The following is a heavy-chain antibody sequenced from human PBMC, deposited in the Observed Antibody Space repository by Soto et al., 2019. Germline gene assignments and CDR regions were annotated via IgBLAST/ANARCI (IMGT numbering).Heavy chain of an antibody. Sequence: QVQLQESGPGLVKPSQTLSLTCTVSGGSISSGGDYWSWLRQHPGEGLEWIGYIYQSGNTDYNPSLESRVSMSVDTSKNQFSLKLTSVTVADTAVYYCARQRFCSSTSCSGRGIMRFDPWGRGTLVTVSS. CDR3: ARQRFCSSTSCSGRGIMRFDP. CDR1: GGSISSGGDY. CDR2: IYQSGNT. J-gene: IGHJ5*02. V-gene: IGHV4-31*03. D-gene: IGHD2-2*01.